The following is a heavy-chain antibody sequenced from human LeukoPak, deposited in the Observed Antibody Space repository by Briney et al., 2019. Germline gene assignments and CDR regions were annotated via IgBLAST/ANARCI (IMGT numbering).Heavy chain of an antibody. D-gene: IGHD3-10*01. J-gene: IGHJ5*02. CDR3: AKDHYYGSGSYLEENWFGP. CDR2: ISYDGSNR. CDR1: GFTFKNYG. V-gene: IGHV3-30*18. Sequence: GKSLRLSCEASGFTFKNYGMHWVRQAPGKGLEWVAVISYDGSNRYYADSVKGRFTISRDNSKNTLYLQMNSLRAEDTAVYYCAKDHYYGSGSYLEENWFGPWGQGTLVTVSS.